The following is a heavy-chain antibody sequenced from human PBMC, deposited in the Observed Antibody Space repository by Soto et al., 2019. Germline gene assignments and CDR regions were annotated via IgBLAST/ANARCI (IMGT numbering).Heavy chain of an antibody. CDR2: ISGRGSPI. J-gene: IGHJ4*02. Sequence: GGYLRLSCAASGYTSFSYYSMNWVRQAPGKGLEWVAFISGRGSPIYYADSVRGRFTISRDNGKNSVYLEMNSLRVEDTAVYYCARVRGHSYGYVDYWGQGTLVTVSS. D-gene: IGHD5-18*01. CDR1: GYTSFSYYS. CDR3: ARVRGHSYGYVDY. V-gene: IGHV3-48*01.